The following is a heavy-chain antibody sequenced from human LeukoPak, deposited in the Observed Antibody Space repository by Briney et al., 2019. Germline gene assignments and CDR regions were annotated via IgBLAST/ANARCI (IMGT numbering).Heavy chain of an antibody. CDR3: ARAGHYRFDY. J-gene: IGHJ4*02. CDR2: LNSDGSTT. D-gene: IGHD3-16*02. V-gene: IGHV3-74*01. Sequence: GGSLRLSCAASGFSVSSSWMHWVRQAPGKGLVWVSRLNSDGSTTDYADSVKGRFSISRDNAKNTLYPQMNSLRAEDTAVYYCARAGHYRFDYWGQGTLATVSS. CDR1: GFSVSSSW.